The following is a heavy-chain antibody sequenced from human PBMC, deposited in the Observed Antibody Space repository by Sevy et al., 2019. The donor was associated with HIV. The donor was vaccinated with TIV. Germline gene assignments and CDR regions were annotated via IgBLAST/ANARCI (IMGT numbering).Heavy chain of an antibody. CDR2: FDPEDDET. V-gene: IGHV1-24*01. J-gene: IGHJ4*02. CDR3: ATTKDYYENSGDPFDY. CDR1: GYTLTQLS. D-gene: IGHD3-22*01. Sequence: ASVKVSCKVSGYTLTQLSMHWVRQVPGKGLEWMGSFDPEDDETIYAQKFLGRVTMTEDTSTDTAYMELSSLRSEDTAVYYCATTKDYYENSGDPFDYWGQGTLVTVSS.